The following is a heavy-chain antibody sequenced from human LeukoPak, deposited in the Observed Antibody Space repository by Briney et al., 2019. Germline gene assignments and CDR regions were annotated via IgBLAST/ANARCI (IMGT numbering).Heavy chain of an antibody. CDR1: GFTFSIYS. CDR3: AKCGNYYYGSGSFY. Sequence: GGSLRLSCAASGFTFSIYSMSWVRQAPGKGLEWVSAISGSGGSTYYADSVKGRFTISRDNSKNTLYLQMNSLRAEDTAVYYCAKCGNYYYGSGSFYWGQGTLVTVSS. D-gene: IGHD3-10*01. J-gene: IGHJ4*02. CDR2: ISGSGGST. V-gene: IGHV3-23*01.